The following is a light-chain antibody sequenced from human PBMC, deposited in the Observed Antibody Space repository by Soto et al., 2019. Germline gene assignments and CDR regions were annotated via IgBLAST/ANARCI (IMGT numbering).Light chain of an antibody. CDR3: SSYTSSTTQV. Sequence: QSALTQPRSVSGSPGQSVTVSCTGTSRDVAVYSYVSWYQQHPGKAPKLVIYEVGDRPSGVSNRFSGSKSGNTASLTISGLQAEDEADYYCSSYTSSTTQVFGGGTQLTVL. V-gene: IGLV2-14*01. CDR1: SRDVAVYSY. J-gene: IGLJ3*02. CDR2: EVG.